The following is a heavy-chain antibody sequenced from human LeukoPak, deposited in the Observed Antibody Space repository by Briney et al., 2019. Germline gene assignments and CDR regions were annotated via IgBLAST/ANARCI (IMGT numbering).Heavy chain of an antibody. Sequence: ASVKVSCKASGYTFTSYDINWVRQATGQGLEWMGWMNPNSGNTGYAQKFQGRVTMTRNTSISTAYMELSSLRSEDTAVYYRASATTYYDFWSGYYSYYYYGMDVWGQGTTVTVSS. CDR2: MNPNSGNT. J-gene: IGHJ6*02. D-gene: IGHD3-3*01. V-gene: IGHV1-8*01. CDR1: GYTFTSYD. CDR3: ASATTYYDFWSGYYSYYYYGMDV.